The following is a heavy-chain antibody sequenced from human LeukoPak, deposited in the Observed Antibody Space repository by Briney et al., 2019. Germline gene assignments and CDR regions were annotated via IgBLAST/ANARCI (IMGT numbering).Heavy chain of an antibody. Sequence: GASVKVSCKASGYTFTGYYMHWVRQAPGQGLEWMGWINPNSGVTKYAQKFQGRVTMTSDTSISTAYMELSRLRSDDTAVYYCARDGPHYYDSSGSRNFDYWGQGTLVTVSS. CDR1: GYTFTGYY. V-gene: IGHV1-2*02. J-gene: IGHJ4*02. CDR2: INPNSGVT. CDR3: ARDGPHYYDSSGSRNFDY. D-gene: IGHD3-22*01.